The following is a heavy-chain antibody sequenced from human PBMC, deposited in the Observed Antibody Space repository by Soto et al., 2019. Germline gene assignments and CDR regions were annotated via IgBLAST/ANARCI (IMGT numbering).Heavy chain of an antibody. CDR2: IYYSGST. J-gene: IGHJ3*02. Sequence: SETLSLTCTVSGGSISSSSYYWGWIRQPPGKGLEWIGSIYYSGSTYYNPSLKSRVTISVDTSKNQFSLKLSSVTAADTAVYYCASLIVVVVAATRGDDAFDIWGQGTMVTVSS. CDR3: ASLIVVVVAATRGDDAFDI. CDR1: GGSISSSSYY. D-gene: IGHD2-15*01. V-gene: IGHV4-39*01.